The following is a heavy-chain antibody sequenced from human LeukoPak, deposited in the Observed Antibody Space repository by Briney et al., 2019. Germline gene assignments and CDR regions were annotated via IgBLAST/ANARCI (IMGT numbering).Heavy chain of an antibody. J-gene: IGHJ4*02. Sequence: PSETLSLTCAVSGYSISSGSYWGWIRQPPGKGLEWIGSIHHSGRTYYNPSLKSRVTISVDTSKNQFSLKVNSVTAADTAVYYCARGDFWSGYRTIDYWGQGTLVTVSS. CDR1: GYSISSGSY. CDR2: IHHSGRT. V-gene: IGHV4-38-2*01. CDR3: ARGDFWSGYRTIDY. D-gene: IGHD3-3*01.